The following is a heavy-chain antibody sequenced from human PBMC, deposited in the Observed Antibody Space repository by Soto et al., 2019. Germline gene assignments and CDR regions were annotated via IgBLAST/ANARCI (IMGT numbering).Heavy chain of an antibody. D-gene: IGHD3-16*01. J-gene: IGHJ3*02. CDR1: GGSVSSGSYY. CDR3: ARDLGGDAFDI. CDR2: IYYSGST. V-gene: IGHV4-61*01. Sequence: QVQLQESGPGLVKPSETLSLTCTVSGGSVSSGSYYWSWIRQPPGKGLEWIGYIYYSGSTNYNPPLKSRVTISVDTSKNQFSLKLSSVTAADTAVYYCARDLGGDAFDIWGQGTMVTVSS.